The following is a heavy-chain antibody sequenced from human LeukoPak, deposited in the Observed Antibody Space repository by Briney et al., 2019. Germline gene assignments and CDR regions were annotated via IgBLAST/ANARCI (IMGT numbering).Heavy chain of an antibody. Sequence: PGGSLRLSCAASGFTFSSYSMNWVRQAPGKGLEWVSSISSSSSYIYYADSVKGRFTISRDNAKNSLYLQMNSLRAEDTAVYYCARTYYDILTGLGGAFDIWGQGTMVTVSS. V-gene: IGHV3-21*01. CDR3: ARTYYDILTGLGGAFDI. J-gene: IGHJ3*02. D-gene: IGHD3-9*01. CDR2: ISSSSSYI. CDR1: GFTFSSYS.